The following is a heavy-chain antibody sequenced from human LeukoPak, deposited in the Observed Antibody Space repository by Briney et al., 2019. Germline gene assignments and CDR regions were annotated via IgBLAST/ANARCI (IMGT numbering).Heavy chain of an antibody. D-gene: IGHD5-18*01. Sequence: GGSLRLSCAASGFTFSSYAMSWVRQAPGKGLEWVSAISGIGGSTYSADSVKGRFTISRDNSKTPLYLQMNSLRAEDTAVYYCAKDRERYSYAPHAFDIWGQGTMVTVSS. CDR2: ISGIGGST. CDR3: AKDRERYSYAPHAFDI. J-gene: IGHJ3*02. CDR1: GFTFSSYA. V-gene: IGHV3-23*01.